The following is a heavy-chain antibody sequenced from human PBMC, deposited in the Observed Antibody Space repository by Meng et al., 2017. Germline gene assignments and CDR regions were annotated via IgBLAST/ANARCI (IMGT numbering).Heavy chain of an antibody. J-gene: IGHJ5*02. CDR3: ARVPVGSSWFDP. Sequence: SETLSLTCTVSGGSISSYYWSWIRQPPGKGLEWIGYIYYSGSTNYNPSLKSRVTISVDTSKNQFSLKLSSVTAADTAVYYCARVPVGSSWFDPWGQGTPVTVSS. V-gene: IGHV4-59*01. D-gene: IGHD2-2*01. CDR2: IYYSGST. CDR1: GGSISSYY.